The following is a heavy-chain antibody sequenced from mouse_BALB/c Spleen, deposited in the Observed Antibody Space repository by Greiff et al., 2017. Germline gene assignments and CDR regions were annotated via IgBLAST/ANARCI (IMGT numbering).Heavy chain of an antibody. Sequence: QVQLQQPGAELVRPGASVKLSCKASGYSSTSYWMNWVKQRPGQGLEWIGYINPSTGYTEYNQKFKDKATLTADKSSSTAYMQLSSLTSEDSAVYYCARYEGYYRYGGAMDYWGQGTSVTVSS. CDR3: ARYEGYYRYGGAMDY. D-gene: IGHD2-14*01. V-gene: IGHV1-4*01. CDR1: GYSSTSYW. J-gene: IGHJ4*01. CDR2: INPSTGYT.